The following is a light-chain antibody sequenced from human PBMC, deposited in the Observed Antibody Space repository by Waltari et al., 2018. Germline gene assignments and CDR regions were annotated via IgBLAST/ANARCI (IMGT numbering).Light chain of an antibody. Sequence: SCRSSQSVSYNLAWYQQKPGQAPRLLIYAASTRATGIPARFSGSGSGSAFSLIISSLQSEDFAVYYCQQYNDRPRTFGQGTKVVIK. J-gene: IGKJ1*01. CDR1: QSVSYN. CDR2: AAS. V-gene: IGKV3-15*01. CDR3: QQYNDRPRT.